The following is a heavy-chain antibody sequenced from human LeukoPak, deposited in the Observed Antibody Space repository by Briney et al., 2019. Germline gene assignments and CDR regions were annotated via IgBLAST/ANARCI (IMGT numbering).Heavy chain of an antibody. Sequence: GASVKVSCKTSGYTFSKYGISWVRQAPGQGLEWMGWISPDNGNTDYAQKPQGRVTMTTDTSTSTAYMELRSLRSDDTAVYYCAREQLYYFDYWGQGTLVTVSS. D-gene: IGHD2-2*01. J-gene: IGHJ4*02. CDR2: ISPDNGNT. CDR1: GYTFSKYG. CDR3: AREQLYYFDY. V-gene: IGHV1-18*01.